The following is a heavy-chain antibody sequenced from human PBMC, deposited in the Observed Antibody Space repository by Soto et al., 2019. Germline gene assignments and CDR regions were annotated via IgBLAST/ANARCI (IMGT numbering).Heavy chain of an antibody. CDR1: GFTFSTYG. CDR2: ISYDGSNK. CDR3: AKAHDY. Sequence: GGSLRLSCAASGFTFSTYGMHWVRQAPGKGLEWVAVISYDGSNKYYADSVKGRFTISRDNSKNTLYLQMNSLRAEDTAVYYCAKAHDYWGQGTLVTVSS. J-gene: IGHJ4*02. V-gene: IGHV3-30*18.